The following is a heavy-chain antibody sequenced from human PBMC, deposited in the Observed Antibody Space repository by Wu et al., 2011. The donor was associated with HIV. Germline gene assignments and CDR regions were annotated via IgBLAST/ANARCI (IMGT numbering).Heavy chain of an antibody. CDR3: ARDLGDYGGNSVWYFDL. V-gene: IGHV3-21*01. Sequence: FSSYSMNWVRQAPGKGLEWVSSISSSSSYIYYADSVKGRFTISRDNAKNSLYLQMNSLRAEDTAVYYCARDLGDYGGNSVWYFDLWGRGTLVTVSS. CDR2: ISSSSSYI. J-gene: IGHJ2*01. CDR1: FSSYS. D-gene: IGHD4-23*01.